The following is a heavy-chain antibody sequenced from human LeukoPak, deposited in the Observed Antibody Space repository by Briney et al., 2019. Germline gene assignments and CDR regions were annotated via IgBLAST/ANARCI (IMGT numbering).Heavy chain of an antibody. CDR2: IYSGGST. J-gene: IGHJ6*02. CDR1: GFTVSSNY. V-gene: IGHV3-66*01. D-gene: IGHD3-10*01. Sequence: GRSLRLSCAASGFTVSSNYMSWVRQAPGKGLEWVSVIYSGGSTYYADSVKGRFTISRDNSKNTLYLQMNSLRAEDTAVYYCARESDYYGSGSFRMDVWGQGTTVTVSS. CDR3: ARESDYYGSGSFRMDV.